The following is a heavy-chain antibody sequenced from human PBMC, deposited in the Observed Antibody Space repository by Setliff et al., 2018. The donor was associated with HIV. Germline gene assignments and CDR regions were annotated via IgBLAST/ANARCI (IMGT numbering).Heavy chain of an antibody. CDR1: GYSFTNYW. D-gene: IGHD3-10*01. CDR3: GRSGKSGELYAY. J-gene: IGHJ4*02. V-gene: IGHV5-51*01. Sequence: PGESLTISCKGSGYSFTNYWVGWVRQMPGRGLEWMGIIYPIDSDTKYSPSFWGRVTISVDKSTNTAYLHWNSLRPADTAMYYCGRSGKSGELYAYWGQGTQVTSPQ. CDR2: IYPIDSDT.